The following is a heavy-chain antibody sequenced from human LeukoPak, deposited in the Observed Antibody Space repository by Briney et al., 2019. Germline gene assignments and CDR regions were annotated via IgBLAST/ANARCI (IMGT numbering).Heavy chain of an antibody. V-gene: IGHV4-38-2*02. J-gene: IGHJ4*02. CDR1: GYSISSGYY. Sequence: PSETLSLTCTVSGYSISSGYYWGWIRQPPGKGLEWIGSIYHSGSTYYNPSLKSRVTISVDRSKNQFSLKLSSVTAADTAVYYCARADFWSGRIYYFDYWGQGTLVTVSS. D-gene: IGHD3-3*01. CDR2: IYHSGST. CDR3: ARADFWSGRIYYFDY.